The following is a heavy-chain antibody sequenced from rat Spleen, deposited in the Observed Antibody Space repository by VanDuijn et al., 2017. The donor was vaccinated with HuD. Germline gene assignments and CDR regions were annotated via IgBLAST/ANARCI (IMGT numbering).Heavy chain of an antibody. CDR1: GFTFSDYN. CDR2: ISYDGSST. J-gene: IGHJ1*01. D-gene: IGHD3-1*01. Sequence: EVQLVESDGGLVQPGRSLKLSCAASGFTFSDYNMAWVRQAPKKGLEWVATISYDGSSTYYRDSVQGRFTISRSNAGSTLYLQMDSLRSEDTATYYCARHPQLGSYWYFDFWGPGTMVTVSS. V-gene: IGHV5-7*01. CDR3: ARHPQLGSYWYFDF.